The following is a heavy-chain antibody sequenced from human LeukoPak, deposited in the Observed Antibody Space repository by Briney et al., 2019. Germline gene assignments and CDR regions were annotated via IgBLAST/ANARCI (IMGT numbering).Heavy chain of an antibody. Sequence: PSETLSLTCTVSDGSISSYYWSWIRQPPGKGLEWIGYIYYSGSTNYNPSLKSRVTISVDTSKNQFSLKLSSVTAADTAVYYCARVGYYYDSSGYYYPFDYWGQGTLVTVSS. CDR2: IYYSGST. V-gene: IGHV4-59*01. D-gene: IGHD3-22*01. J-gene: IGHJ4*02. CDR1: DGSISSYY. CDR3: ARVGYYYDSSGYYYPFDY.